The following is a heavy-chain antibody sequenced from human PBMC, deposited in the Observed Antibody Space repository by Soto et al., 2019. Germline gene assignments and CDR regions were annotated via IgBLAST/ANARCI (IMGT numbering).Heavy chain of an antibody. D-gene: IGHD3-22*01. J-gene: IGHJ6*02. CDR3: ARDDSSGYYPFYYYGMDV. Sequence: LRLSCAASVFTFSSYAMHWVRQAPGKGLEWVAVISYDGSNKYYADSVKGRFTISRDNSKNTLYLQMNSLRAEDTAVYYCARDDSSGYYPFYYYGMDVWGQGTTVTVS. CDR2: ISYDGSNK. CDR1: VFTFSSYA. V-gene: IGHV3-30-3*01.